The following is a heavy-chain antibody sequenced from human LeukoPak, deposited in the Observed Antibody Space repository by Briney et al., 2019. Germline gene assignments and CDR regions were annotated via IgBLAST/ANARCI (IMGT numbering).Heavy chain of an antibody. CDR2: MNPNSGNT. J-gene: IGHJ2*01. Sequence: ASVKVSCKASEYTFASYDISWVRQATGQGLEWMGWMNPNSGNTGYAQKFQGRVTMTRNTSISTAYMELSSLRSEDTAVYWCARSNRYSSGNWYFDLWGRGTLVTVSS. V-gene: IGHV1-8*01. CDR3: ARSNRYSSGNWYFDL. D-gene: IGHD5-18*01. CDR1: EYTFASYD.